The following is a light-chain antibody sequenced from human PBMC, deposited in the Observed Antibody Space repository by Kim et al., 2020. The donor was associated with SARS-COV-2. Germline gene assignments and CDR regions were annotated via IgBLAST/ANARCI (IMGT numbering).Light chain of an antibody. CDR3: QVWDSSTRNV. CDR1: NIGSKN. Sequence: VALGQTARITCGGNNIGSKNVHWYQQKPGQAPVLVIYRDSNRPSGIPERFSGSNSGNTATLTISRAQAGDEADYYCQVWDSSTRNVFGTGTKVTVL. CDR2: RDS. J-gene: IGLJ1*01. V-gene: IGLV3-9*01.